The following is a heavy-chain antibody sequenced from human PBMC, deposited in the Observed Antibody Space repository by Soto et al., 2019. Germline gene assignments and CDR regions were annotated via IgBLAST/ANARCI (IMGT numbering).Heavy chain of an antibody. J-gene: IGHJ6*02. CDR2: ISYDGSNK. V-gene: IGHV3-30*03. Sequence: QVQLVESGGGVVQPGRSLRLSCAASGLTFSSSAMHWVRQAQGKGLEWVALISYDGSNKYYVDSVKGRFTISRDNSKNTLDLQMNSLREEDTAVYYCAAETKSSFYGMDVWGQGTTVTVSS. CDR3: AAETKSSFYGMDV. CDR1: GLTFSSSA.